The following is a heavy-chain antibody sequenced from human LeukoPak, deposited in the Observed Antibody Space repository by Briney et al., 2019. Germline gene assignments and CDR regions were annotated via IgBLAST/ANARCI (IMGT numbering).Heavy chain of an antibody. CDR1: GFTFSNYA. D-gene: IGHD5-18*01. V-gene: IGHV3-23*01. J-gene: IGHJ6*03. CDR3: AKGLKTAVGPYKGYHYYMDV. CDR2: INERGIAT. Sequence: PGGSLRLSCAASGFTFSNYAMSWVRQAPGKGLEWVSTINERGIATYYADSVKGRFTISRDNSKNTLSLQVSSLRAEDTAIYYCAKGLKTAVGPYKGYHYYMDVWGKGTTVTVSS.